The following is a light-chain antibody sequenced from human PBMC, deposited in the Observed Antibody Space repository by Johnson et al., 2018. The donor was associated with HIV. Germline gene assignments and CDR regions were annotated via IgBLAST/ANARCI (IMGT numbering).Light chain of an antibody. Sequence: HSVLTQPPSVSAAPGQKVTISCSGSSSNIGNNYVSWFQHLPGTAPKLLIYENNKRPSGIPDRFSASTSGTSATLGITGLQTGDEADYYCGTWDTSLSPGGVFGTGTKVSVL. J-gene: IGLJ1*01. CDR1: SSNIGNNY. CDR3: GTWDTSLSPGGV. CDR2: ENN. V-gene: IGLV1-51*02.